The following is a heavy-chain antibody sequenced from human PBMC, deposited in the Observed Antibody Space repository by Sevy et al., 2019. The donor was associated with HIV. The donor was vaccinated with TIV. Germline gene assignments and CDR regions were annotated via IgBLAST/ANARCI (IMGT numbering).Heavy chain of an antibody. J-gene: IGHJ4*02. CDR3: ARGTILGYSYVGYYFDY. D-gene: IGHD5-18*01. V-gene: IGHV3-21*01. CDR2: ISISSSYI. Sequence: GGSLRLSCAASGFTFSSYSMNWVRQAPGKGLEWFSSISISSSYIYYADSVKGRFTISRDNAKNSLYLQMNSLRAEDTAVYYCARGTILGYSYVGYYFDYWGQGTLVTVSS. CDR1: GFTFSSYS.